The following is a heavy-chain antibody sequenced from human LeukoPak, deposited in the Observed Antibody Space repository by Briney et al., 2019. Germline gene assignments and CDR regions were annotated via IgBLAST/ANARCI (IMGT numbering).Heavy chain of an antibody. CDR1: GGSISSYY. Sequence: PSETLSLTCAVSGGSISSYYWSWIRQPAGKGLEWIGRIYTSGSTNYNPSLKSRVTMSADTSKIQFSLKLSSVTAADTAVYYCARVRSIALLGWGQGTLVTVSS. CDR2: IYTSGST. D-gene: IGHD6-6*01. CDR3: ARVRSIALLG. V-gene: IGHV4-59*10. J-gene: IGHJ4*02.